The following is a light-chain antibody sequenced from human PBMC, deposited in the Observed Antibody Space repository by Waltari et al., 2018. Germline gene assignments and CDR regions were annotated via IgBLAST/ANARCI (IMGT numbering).Light chain of an antibody. CDR3: CSDAGTYTWV. CDR1: SSYVGGYNY. V-gene: IGLV2-11*01. CDR2: DFS. J-gene: IGLJ3*02. Sequence: QSALTQPRSVSGSPGQSVTISCPGTSSYVGGYNYFSWYQQHPGKAPKLMIYDFSERTSVVPDRFSGSKSGNTASLTISGLQAEDEADYYCCSDAGTYTWVFGGETKLTVL.